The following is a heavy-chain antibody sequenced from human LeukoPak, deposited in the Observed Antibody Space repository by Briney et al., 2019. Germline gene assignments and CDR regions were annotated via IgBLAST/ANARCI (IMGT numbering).Heavy chain of an antibody. V-gene: IGHV4-34*01. Sequence: SETLSLTCAVYGGSFSGYYWSWIRQPPGKGLEWIGEINHSGSTNYNPSLKSRVTISVDTSKNQFSLKLSYVTAADTAVYYCARLLGYCSGGSCYRYYFDYWGQGTLVTVSS. CDR1: GGSFSGYY. CDR3: ARLLGYCSGGSCYRYYFDY. D-gene: IGHD2-15*01. J-gene: IGHJ4*02. CDR2: INHSGST.